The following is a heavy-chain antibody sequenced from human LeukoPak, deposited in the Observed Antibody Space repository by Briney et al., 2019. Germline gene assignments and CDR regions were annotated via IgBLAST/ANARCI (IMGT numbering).Heavy chain of an antibody. Sequence: GGSLRLSCAASGFTLSSYAMTWVRQAPGRGLEWVSSVDGGGGGTYYADSVKGRFTISRDNSKDTLYLQMNGLRAEDTAVYFCAKQSAGSAAWYSLHYDFWGQGTLVTASS. CDR1: GFTLSSYA. CDR2: VDGGGGGT. V-gene: IGHV3-23*01. J-gene: IGHJ4*02. D-gene: IGHD6-13*01. CDR3: AKQSAGSAAWYSLHYDF.